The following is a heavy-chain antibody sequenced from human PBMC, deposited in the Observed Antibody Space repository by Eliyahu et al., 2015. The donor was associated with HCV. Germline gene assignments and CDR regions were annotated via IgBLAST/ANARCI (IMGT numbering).Heavy chain of an antibody. V-gene: IGHV3-21*01. CDR2: ISSSSIYI. CDR1: AFTFXSYN. Sequence: EVHLVESGGGLVKPGGSLRLSCAASAFTFXSYNMXWVRQAPGKGLEWVSSISSSSIYIYYADSVKGRFTISRDNAKNSLYLEMNSLRAEDTAVYYCARGSRSGDIVVASRDNHFQHWGQGTLVTVSS. CDR3: ARGSRSGDIVVASRDNHFQH. D-gene: IGHD2-2*01. J-gene: IGHJ1*01.